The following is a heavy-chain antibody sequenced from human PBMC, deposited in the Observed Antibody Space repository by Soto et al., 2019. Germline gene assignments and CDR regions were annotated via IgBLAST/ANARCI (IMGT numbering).Heavy chain of an antibody. V-gene: IGHV1-18*01. CDR1: GYTFTSYG. J-gene: IGHJ3*02. CDR2: ISAYNGKT. D-gene: IGHD3-10*01. CDR3: ARLTMAQDAFDI. Sequence: QVQLVQSGAEVKKPGASVKVSCKASGYTFTSYGISWVRQAPGQGLEWMGWISAYNGKTNYAQKLQGRVTMTTDTSTRTAYMKLRSRRSDDTAVFYCARLTMAQDAFDIWGQGTLVTVSS.